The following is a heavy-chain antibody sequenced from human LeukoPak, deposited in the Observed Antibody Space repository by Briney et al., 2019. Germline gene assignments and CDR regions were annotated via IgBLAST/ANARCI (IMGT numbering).Heavy chain of an antibody. CDR2: IYYTGST. J-gene: IGHJ4*02. CDR1: GDSISTRHYY. D-gene: IGHD3-22*01. Sequence: SETLSLTCSVSGDSISTRHYYWGWIRQPPGKGLEWIGSIYYTGSTFYNPSLKSRVTISVDTSRNQFSLRLRSVTAADTAVYYCAGLYYYDSLLDWGQGTLVTVSS. V-gene: IGHV4-39*01. CDR3: AGLYYYDSLLD.